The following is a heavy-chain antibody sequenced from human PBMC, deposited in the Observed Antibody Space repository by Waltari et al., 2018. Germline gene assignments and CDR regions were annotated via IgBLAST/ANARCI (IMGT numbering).Heavy chain of an antibody. CDR3: ARDIAFGGVIVINEAFDF. CDR1: VFTFSSYG. D-gene: IGHD3-16*02. Sequence: QLYLVESGGGVVQPGRSLRLSCAASVFTFSSYGMHWVRQPPGKGLQWVAVISYTGSNTYYADSGRGRFTISRDNSKNILYLQMNSLRAEDTAVYYCARDIAFGGVIVINEAFDFRGRGTTVTVSP. CDR2: ISYTGSNT. J-gene: IGHJ3*01. V-gene: IGHV3-33*01.